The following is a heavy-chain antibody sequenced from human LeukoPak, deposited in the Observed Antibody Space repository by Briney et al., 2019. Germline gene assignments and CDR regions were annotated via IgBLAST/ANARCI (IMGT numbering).Heavy chain of an antibody. CDR3: ARDSGTSWKTDAFDI. Sequence: PGGSLRLSCAASGFTFSSYWMSWVRKAPGKGLEWVANIKQDGSEKYYVDSVKGRFTISRDNAKNSLYLQMNSLRAEDTAVYYCARDSGTSWKTDAFDIWGQGTMVTVSS. D-gene: IGHD2-2*01. CDR1: GFTFSSYW. CDR2: IKQDGSEK. J-gene: IGHJ3*02. V-gene: IGHV3-7*01.